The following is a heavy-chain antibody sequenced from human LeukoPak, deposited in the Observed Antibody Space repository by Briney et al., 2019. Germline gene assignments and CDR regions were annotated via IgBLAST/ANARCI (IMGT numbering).Heavy chain of an antibody. V-gene: IGHV3-9*01. J-gene: IGHJ5*02. CDR1: GFTFDDYA. CDR3: ANKGYTIFGVGNWFDP. CDR2: ISWNSGSI. D-gene: IGHD3-3*01. Sequence: GGSLRLSCAASGFTFDDYAMHWVRQAPGKGLEWVSGISWNSGSIGYGDSVKGRFTISRDNAKNSLYLQMNSLRAEDTALYYCANKGYTIFGVGNWFDPWGQGTLVTVSS.